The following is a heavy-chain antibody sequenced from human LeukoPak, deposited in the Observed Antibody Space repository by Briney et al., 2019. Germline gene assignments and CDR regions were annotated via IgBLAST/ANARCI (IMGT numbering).Heavy chain of an antibody. Sequence: SETLSLTCTVSGGSISSYYWSWIRQPPGKGLEWIGYIYYSGSTNYNPSLKSRVTISVDTSKKQFSLKLSSVTAADTAVYYCARRGYGSGSYYNDYYYYYMDVWGKGTTVTVSS. D-gene: IGHD3-10*01. V-gene: IGHV4-59*01. CDR3: ARRGYGSGSYYNDYYYYYMDV. CDR2: IYYSGST. CDR1: GGSISSYY. J-gene: IGHJ6*03.